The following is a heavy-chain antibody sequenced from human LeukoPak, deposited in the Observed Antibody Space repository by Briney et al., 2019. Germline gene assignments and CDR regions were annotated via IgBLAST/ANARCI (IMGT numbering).Heavy chain of an antibody. CDR2: ISSSSSYI. CDR3: ARTMWGDSSGYLY. V-gene: IGHV3-21*01. J-gene: IGHJ4*02. CDR1: GFTFSSYA. Sequence: GGSLRLSCAASGFTFSSYAMSWVRQAPGKGLEWVSSISSSSSYIYYADSVKGRFTISRDNAKNSLYLQMNSLRAEGTAVYYCARTMWGDSSGYLYWGQGTLVTVSS. D-gene: IGHD3-22*01.